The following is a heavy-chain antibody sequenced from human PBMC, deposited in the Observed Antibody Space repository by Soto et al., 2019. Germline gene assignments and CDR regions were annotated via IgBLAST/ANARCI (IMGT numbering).Heavy chain of an antibody. J-gene: IGHJ6*02. CDR2: IKQDESEK. D-gene: IGHD6-13*01. CDR3: ARGSSTWYFYNYGLDV. V-gene: IGHV3-7*03. CDR1: GFTFTGYW. Sequence: GGSLRVSCAASGFTFTGYWMSWVRQSPGKGLEWVANIKQDESEKYYVDSVKGRFTISRDNAKNSLYLQMNSLRAEDTAVYYCARGSSTWYFYNYGLDVWGQGTTVTVSS.